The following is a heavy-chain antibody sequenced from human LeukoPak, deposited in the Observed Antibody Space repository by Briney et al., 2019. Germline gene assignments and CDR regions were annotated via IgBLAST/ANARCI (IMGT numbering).Heavy chain of an antibody. CDR2: IYYSGST. V-gene: IGHV4-31*03. J-gene: IGHJ4*02. CDR3: ARERWGDGSGYSFDY. CDR1: GGSISSGDYY. Sequence: SETLSLTCTVSGGSISSGDYYWNWIRQHPGKGLEWIVYIYYSGSTYYNPSLKSRLTRSVDTSKKQFSLKLSSVTAADTAVYYCARERWGDGSGYSFDYWGQGTLVAVCS. D-gene: IGHD3-22*01.